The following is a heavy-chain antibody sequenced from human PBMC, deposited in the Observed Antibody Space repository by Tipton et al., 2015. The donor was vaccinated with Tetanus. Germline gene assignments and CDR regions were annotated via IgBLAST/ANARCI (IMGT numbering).Heavy chain of an antibody. J-gene: IGHJ6*02. CDR2: INHSGST. CDR1: GGSFSVYY. V-gene: IGHV4-34*01. CDR3: ARDRGVTSPFGSYYYGMDV. D-gene: IGHD2-21*02. Sequence: TLSLTCAVYGGSFSVYYWSWIRQPPGKGLEWIGEINHSGSTNYNPSLKSRVTISVDTSTTQFSLRLNSVTAADTAVYYCARDRGVTSPFGSYYYGMDVWGQGTTVTVSS.